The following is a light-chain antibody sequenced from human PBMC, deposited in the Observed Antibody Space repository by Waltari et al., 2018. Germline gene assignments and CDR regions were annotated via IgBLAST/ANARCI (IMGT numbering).Light chain of an antibody. J-gene: IGLJ1*01. Sequence: QSVLTQPPSASGTPGQRVTISCSGSSSDIGDNYVYWYKQLPGTAPKRLIYGNTQRPAGVPDRFSGSKSGTSASLASSDLRSEDEADYYCAAWDDNLLYVFGTGTKVTVL. CDR2: GNT. CDR3: AAWDDNLLYV. CDR1: SSDIGDNY. V-gene: IGLV1-47*01.